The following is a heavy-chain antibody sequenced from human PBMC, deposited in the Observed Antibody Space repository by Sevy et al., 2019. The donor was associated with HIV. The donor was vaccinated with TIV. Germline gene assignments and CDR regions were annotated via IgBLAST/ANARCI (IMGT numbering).Heavy chain of an antibody. CDR1: GGSITSLY. CDR2: IYYNGHI. J-gene: IGHJ4*02. Sequence: SETLSLTSTVSGGSITSLYWNWIRLPPGKGLEWIANIYYNGHINYNPSLKSRVTLSLDTSKNQFSLRLSSVTAADTAMYYCAGENAWGRGYSWGQGTLVTVSS. V-gene: IGHV4-59*08. D-gene: IGHD1-26*01. CDR3: AGENAWGRGYS.